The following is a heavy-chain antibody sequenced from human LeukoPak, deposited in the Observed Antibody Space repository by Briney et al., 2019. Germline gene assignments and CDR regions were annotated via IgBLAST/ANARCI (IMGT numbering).Heavy chain of an antibody. V-gene: IGHV5-51*01. J-gene: IGHJ4*02. CDR1: GYSFTSYW. D-gene: IGHD6-6*01. CDR2: IYPDDSDT. CDR3: ARERSSQGYFDF. Sequence: GEYLKISCKGSGYSFTSYWIGWVRQMPVKGLEWMGIIYPDDSDTRYSPSFQGQVTISADKSISTAYLQWSSLKASDTAMYYCARERSSQGYFDFWGQGTLVTVSS.